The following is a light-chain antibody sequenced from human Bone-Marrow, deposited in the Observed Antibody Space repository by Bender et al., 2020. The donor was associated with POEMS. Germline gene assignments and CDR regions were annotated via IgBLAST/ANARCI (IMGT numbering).Light chain of an antibody. CDR2: GVS. Sequence: QSALTQPPSVSGSPGQSVTISCTGTSSDVGSYNRVSWYQQPPGTAPKLMIYGVSNRPSGVPDRFSGSKSGNTASLTISGLQADDEADYYCCSYAGRRTPYVFGTGTQVTVV. V-gene: IGLV2-18*02. CDR1: SSDVGSYNR. CDR3: CSYAGRRTPYV. J-gene: IGLJ1*01.